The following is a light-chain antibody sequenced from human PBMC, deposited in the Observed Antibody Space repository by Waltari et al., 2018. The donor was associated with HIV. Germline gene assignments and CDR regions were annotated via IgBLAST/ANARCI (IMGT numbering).Light chain of an antibody. CDR3: CSYAGTGTYV. CDR1: TSDVASYNL. V-gene: IGLV2-23*02. Sequence: QSALTQPASVSGSPGQSITIPCTATTSDVASYNLVSWYQQHPGKAPKVMIYAVTKRPSGVSSRFSGSKSGNTASLTISGLQAEDEADYYCCSYAGTGTYVFGTGTKVTVL. CDR2: AVT. J-gene: IGLJ1*01.